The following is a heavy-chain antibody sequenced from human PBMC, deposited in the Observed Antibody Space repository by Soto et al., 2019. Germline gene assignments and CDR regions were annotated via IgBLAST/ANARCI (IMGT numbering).Heavy chain of an antibody. CDR3: ARVSATSNPDGVDF. CDR1: GSTLRDNY. CDR2: IIPNSGST. D-gene: IGHD1-1*01. J-gene: IGHJ4*02. Sequence: AQVKGSARAPGSTLRDNYIHWVRKARGQGLEWMGWIIPNSGSTKYAPKFQGGVTMTTDTSTTTAYMELSRLRSGDTAVYYCARVSATSNPDGVDFWGQGTLVTVSS. V-gene: IGHV1-2*02.